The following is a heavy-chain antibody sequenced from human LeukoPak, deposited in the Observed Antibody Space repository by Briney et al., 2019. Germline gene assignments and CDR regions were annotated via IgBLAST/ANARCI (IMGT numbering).Heavy chain of an antibody. Sequence: SETLSLTCAVYGGSFSGYYWSWIRQPPGKGLEWIGEINHSGSTNYNPSLKSRVSISIDMSKNQFSLKLTAVTAADTAFYYCARPHPGSSSGYVDYWGQGILVTVSS. CDR2: INHSGST. J-gene: IGHJ4*02. D-gene: IGHD3-22*01. CDR3: ARPHPGSSSGYVDY. CDR1: GGSFSGYY. V-gene: IGHV4-34*01.